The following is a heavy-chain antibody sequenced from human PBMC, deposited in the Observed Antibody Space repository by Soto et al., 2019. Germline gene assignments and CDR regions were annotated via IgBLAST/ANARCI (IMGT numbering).Heavy chain of an antibody. J-gene: IGHJ6*02. CDR1: GYSFTSYW. Sequence: GESLKISCKGSGYSFTSYWIGWVRQMPGKGLEWRGIIYPGDSDTRYSPSFQGQVTISADKSISTAYLQWSSLKASDTAMYYCVRHESSGMGGYYGMDVWGQGTTVTVSS. D-gene: IGHD6-19*01. CDR2: IYPGDSDT. CDR3: VRHESSGMGGYYGMDV. V-gene: IGHV5-51*01.